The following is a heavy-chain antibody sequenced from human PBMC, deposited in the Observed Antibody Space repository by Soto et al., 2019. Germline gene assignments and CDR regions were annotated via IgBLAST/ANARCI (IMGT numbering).Heavy chain of an antibody. J-gene: IGHJ6*03. Sequence: QLLESGGGLIQPGGSLRLSCAASGFTFSTYAMSWVRQAPGKGLEWVSSINDGGGSPYYADSVKGRFTISRDNSKNPLYFQMNSLRDEDTVVYYCVKDSRSFTRITLFGVDYMDVCGKGTPVTVSS. CDR3: VKDSRSFTRITLFGVDYMDV. D-gene: IGHD3-3*01. V-gene: IGHV3-23*01. CDR2: INDGGGSP. CDR1: GFTFSTYA.